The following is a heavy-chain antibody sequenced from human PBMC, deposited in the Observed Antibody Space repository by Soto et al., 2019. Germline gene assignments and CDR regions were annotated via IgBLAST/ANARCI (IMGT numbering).Heavy chain of an antibody. CDR1: GGSISSYY. CDR2: MYYSGST. J-gene: IGHJ4*02. D-gene: IGHD3-10*01. CDR3: ASEGYYGSGSYGEHLLIDY. V-gene: IGHV4-59*01. Sequence: QVQLQESGPGLVKPSETLSLTCTVSGGSISSYYWSWIRQPPGKGLEWIGDMYYSGSTNYNPSLKSRVTISVDTSKNQLSLKLSSVTAADTAVYYCASEGYYGSGSYGEHLLIDYWGQGTLVTVSS.